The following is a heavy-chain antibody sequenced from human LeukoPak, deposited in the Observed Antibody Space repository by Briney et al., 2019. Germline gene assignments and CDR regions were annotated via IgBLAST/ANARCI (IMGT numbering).Heavy chain of an antibody. J-gene: IGHJ1*01. V-gene: IGHV4-59*12. CDR1: GGSISNYY. CDR3: AARAGTHVDSSGYYYGGVYFQH. CDR2: IYYSGST. Sequence: SETLSLTCTVSGGSISNYYWSWIRQPPGKGLEWIGYIYYSGSTNYNPSLKGRVTISVDTSKNQFSLKLSSVTAADTAVYYCAARAGTHVDSSGYYYGGVYFQHWGQGTLVTVSS. D-gene: IGHD3-22*01.